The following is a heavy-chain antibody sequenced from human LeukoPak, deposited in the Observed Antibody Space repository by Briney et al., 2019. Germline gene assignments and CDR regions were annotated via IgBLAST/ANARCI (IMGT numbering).Heavy chain of an antibody. CDR3: AKDPWGQLGVHYYFDY. CDR1: GFTFDDYA. J-gene: IGHJ4*02. CDR2: ISWNGGSI. V-gene: IGHV3-9*01. D-gene: IGHD6-6*01. Sequence: GRSLRLSCAASGFTFDDYAMHWVRQAPGKGLEWVSGISWNGGSIGYADSVKGRFTISRDNAKNSLYLQMNSLRAEDTALYYCAKDPWGQLGVHYYFDYWGQGTLVTVSS.